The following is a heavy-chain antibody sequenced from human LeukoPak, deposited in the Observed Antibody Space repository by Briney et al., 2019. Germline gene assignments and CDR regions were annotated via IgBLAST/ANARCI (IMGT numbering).Heavy chain of an antibody. CDR3: ARQGGSYYYDSSGQRFDP. V-gene: IGHV4-39*01. CDR2: IYYSGST. Sequence: SETLSLTCTVSGGSISSSSYYWGWIRQPPGKGLEWIGSIYYSGSTYYNPSLKSQVTISVDTSKNQFSLKLSSVTAADTAVYYCARQGGSYYYDSSGQRFDPWGQGTLVTVSS. J-gene: IGHJ5*02. D-gene: IGHD3-22*01. CDR1: GGSISSSSYY.